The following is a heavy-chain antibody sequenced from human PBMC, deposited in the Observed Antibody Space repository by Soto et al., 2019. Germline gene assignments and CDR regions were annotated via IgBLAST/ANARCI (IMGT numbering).Heavy chain of an antibody. CDR1: GGSFSGYY. CDR2: INPTGST. V-gene: IGHV4-34*01. CDR3: ARGRDGGAAI. Sequence: QVQLQQWGAGLLKPSETLSLTCAVYGGSFSGYYWSWIRQPPGKGLEWIGEINPTGSTSYTPSLKSRLTISVDTSTNYLSLKVTSATAADSAMYYCARGRDGGAAIWGQGTLVTVSS. D-gene: IGHD4-17*01. J-gene: IGHJ4*02.